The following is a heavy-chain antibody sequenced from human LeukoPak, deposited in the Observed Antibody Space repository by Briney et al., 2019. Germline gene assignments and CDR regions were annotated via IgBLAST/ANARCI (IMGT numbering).Heavy chain of an antibody. CDR2: IYPGDSYT. J-gene: IGHJ4*02. CDR1: GYRFPTHW. V-gene: IGHV5-51*01. CDR3: VREQHDDSGSYYNNF. Sequence: GESLKISCKGSGYRFPTHWIGWGRPMPGKGLEWMGIIYPGDSYTRYNPSFQGQVTISADKSISTAYLQWSSLKASDTAIYYCVREQHDDSGSYYNNFWGQGTLVTVSS. D-gene: IGHD3-10*01.